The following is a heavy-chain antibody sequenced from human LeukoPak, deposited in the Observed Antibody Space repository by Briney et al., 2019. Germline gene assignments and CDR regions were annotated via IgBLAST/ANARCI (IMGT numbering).Heavy chain of an antibody. CDR3: ARVHFSGSYC. CDR1: GFTFSSYA. D-gene: IGHD1-26*01. J-gene: IGHJ4*02. V-gene: IGHV3-30*04. CDR2: ISYDGSNK. Sequence: GGSLRLSCAASGFTFSSYAMHWVRQAPGKGLEWVAVISYDGSNKYYADSVKGRFTISRDNSKNTLYLQMNSLRAEDTAVYYCARVHFSGSYCWGQGTLVTVSS.